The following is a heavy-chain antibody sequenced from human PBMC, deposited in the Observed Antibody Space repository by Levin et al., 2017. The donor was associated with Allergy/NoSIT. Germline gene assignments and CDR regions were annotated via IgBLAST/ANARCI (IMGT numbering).Heavy chain of an antibody. J-gene: IGHJ4*02. D-gene: IGHD3-3*01. CDR2: ISGGGGTT. CDR3: ARSRGTDFWSGYYNYFDY. Sequence: GESLKISCAASGFTFRSYAMSWVRQAPGKGLEWVSAISGGGGTTYYADSVKGRFTVSRDNSKNTLYLQMNSLRADDTAVYYCARSRGTDFWSGYYNYFDYWGQGTLVTVSS. V-gene: IGHV3-23*01. CDR1: GFTFRSYA.